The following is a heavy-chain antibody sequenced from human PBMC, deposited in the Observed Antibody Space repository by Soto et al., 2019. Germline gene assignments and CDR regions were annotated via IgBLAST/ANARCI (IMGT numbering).Heavy chain of an antibody. J-gene: IGHJ4*02. CDR1: GFTFDDYA. V-gene: IGHV3-9*01. CDR3: ANSLRGLLGPFDY. Sequence: EVQLVESGGGLVQPGRSLRLSCAASGFTFDDYAMHWVRQAPGKGLEWVSGISWNSGSIGYADSVKGRFTISRDNAKNSLYLQMNSLRAEDTALYYCANSLRGLLGPFDYSGQGTLVTVSS. CDR2: ISWNSGSI. D-gene: IGHD2-15*01.